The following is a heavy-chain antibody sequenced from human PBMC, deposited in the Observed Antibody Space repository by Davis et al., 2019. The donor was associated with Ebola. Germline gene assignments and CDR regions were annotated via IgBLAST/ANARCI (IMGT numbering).Heavy chain of an antibody. D-gene: IGHD3-10*01. CDR2: MNPKSGNT. CDR1: GYIFTNYG. CDR3: ARGRGRFGELIKNWFDP. Sequence: ASVKVSCKASGYIFTNYGINWVRQAPGQGLEWVGWMNPKSGNTGYAEKFQGRVTMTRNTSISTAYMELSSPRSEDTAVYYCARGRGRFGELIKNWFDPWGQGTLVTVSS. V-gene: IGHV1-8*02. J-gene: IGHJ5*02.